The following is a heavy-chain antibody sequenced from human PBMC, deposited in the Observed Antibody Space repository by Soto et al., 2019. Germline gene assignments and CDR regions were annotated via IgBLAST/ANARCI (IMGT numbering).Heavy chain of an antibody. CDR3: AKAVAPVMIVVVSMDPGMDV. Sequence: PGESLKISCKASGYSFNIYWIGWVRQMPGKGLEWMGIIYPGDSDTRYSPSFQGQVTISADKSISTAYLQWSSLKASDTAMYYCAKAVAPVMIVVVSMDPGMDVWGQGTTVTVSS. CDR2: IYPGDSDT. J-gene: IGHJ6*02. D-gene: IGHD3-22*01. CDR1: GYSFNIYW. V-gene: IGHV5-51*01.